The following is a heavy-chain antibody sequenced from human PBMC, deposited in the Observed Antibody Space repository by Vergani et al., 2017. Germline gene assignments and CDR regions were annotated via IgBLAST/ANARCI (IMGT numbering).Heavy chain of an antibody. V-gene: IGHV1-69*02. D-gene: IGHD3-10*01. CDR3: ATPNYYAGVYYFDY. J-gene: IGHJ4*02. Sequence: QVQLVQSGAEVKKPGSSVKVSCKASGGTFSSYTISWVRQAPGQGLEWMGRIIPILGIANYAQKFQGRVTMTEDTSTDTAYMELSSLRSEDTAVYYCATPNYYAGVYYFDYWGQGTLVTVSS. CDR2: IIPILGIA. CDR1: GGTFSSYT.